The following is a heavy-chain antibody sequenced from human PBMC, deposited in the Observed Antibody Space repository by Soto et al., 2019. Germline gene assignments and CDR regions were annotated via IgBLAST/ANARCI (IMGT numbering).Heavy chain of an antibody. CDR3: AKSYSGYDWPELFDY. CDR1: GFTFSSYA. CDR2: ISGSGGST. J-gene: IGHJ4*02. D-gene: IGHD5-12*01. Sequence: GGSLRLSCAASGFTFSSYAMSWVRQAPGKGLEWVSAISGSGGSTYYADSVKGRFTISRDNSKNTLYLQMNSLRAEDTAVYYCAKSYSGYDWPELFDYWGQGTLVTVSS. V-gene: IGHV3-23*01.